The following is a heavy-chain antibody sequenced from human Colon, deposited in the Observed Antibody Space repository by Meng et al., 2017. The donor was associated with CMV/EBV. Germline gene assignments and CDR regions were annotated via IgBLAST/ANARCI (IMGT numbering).Heavy chain of an antibody. J-gene: IGHJ4*02. V-gene: IGHV3-23*01. Sequence: GESLKISCVGSGFTFSGYAMSWVRQAPGKGLEWVSSISSNDGSTYYADSVKGRFTVSRDNSKNSLYLQMNSLRAEDTAIYFCTKDIRRRFDNWGQGTLVIVSS. CDR3: TKDIRRRFDN. CDR2: ISSNDGST. CDR1: GFTFSGYA.